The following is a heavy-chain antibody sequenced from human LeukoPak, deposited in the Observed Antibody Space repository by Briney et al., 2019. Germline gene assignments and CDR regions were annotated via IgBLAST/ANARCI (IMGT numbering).Heavy chain of an antibody. V-gene: IGHV3-21*01. CDR3: ARDAAGYSSIYDAFDI. J-gene: IGHJ3*02. CDR1: GFTFTNYI. D-gene: IGHD6-13*01. Sequence: GGSLRLSCVTSGFTFTNYIMYWVRQAPGKGLEWVSYISSRSGYIYYADSLKGRFTISRDNAKNSLYLQMNSLRAEDTAVYFCARDAAGYSSIYDAFDIWGQGTLVTVSS. CDR2: ISSRSGYI.